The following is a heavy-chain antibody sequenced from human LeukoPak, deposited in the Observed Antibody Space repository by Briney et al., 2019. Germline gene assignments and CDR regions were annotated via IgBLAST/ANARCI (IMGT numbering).Heavy chain of an antibody. CDR3: AELGITMIGGV. D-gene: IGHD3-10*02. V-gene: IGHV3-48*03. J-gene: IGHJ6*04. CDR2: ISSSGSTL. CDR1: GFTFSSYE. Sequence: PGGSLRFSCAASGFTFSSYEMNRDRQAPGKGLEGVSYISSSGSTLEYEDSGKGRFTISRDNAKSSLYLQMNSLRAEDTAVYYCAELGITMIGGVWGKGTTVTISP.